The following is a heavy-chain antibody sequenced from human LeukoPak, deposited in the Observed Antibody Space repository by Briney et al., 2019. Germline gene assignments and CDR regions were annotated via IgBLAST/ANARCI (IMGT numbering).Heavy chain of an antibody. Sequence: TGGSLRLSCAASGFTFSSYSMNWVRQAPGKGLEWVSSLSSSSSYIYYADSVKGRFTISRDNAKNSLYLQMNSLRAEDTAVYYCARDRSGSSWSDFDYWGQGTLVTVSS. CDR3: ARDRSGSSWSDFDY. V-gene: IGHV3-21*01. CDR1: GFTFSSYS. CDR2: LSSSSSYI. D-gene: IGHD6-13*01. J-gene: IGHJ4*02.